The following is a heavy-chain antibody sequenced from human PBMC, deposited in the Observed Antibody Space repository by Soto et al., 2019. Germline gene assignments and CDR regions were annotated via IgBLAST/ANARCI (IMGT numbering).Heavy chain of an antibody. CDR3: ARSPLYSGKYYYYGMDV. D-gene: IGHD1-26*01. CDR2: ISYDGSNK. CDR1: GFTFSSYA. J-gene: IGHJ6*02. Sequence: GGSLRLSCAASGFTFSSYAMHWVRQAPGKGLEWVAVISYDGSNKYYADSVKGRFTISRDNSKNTLYLQMNSLRAEDTAVYYCARSPLYSGKYYYYGMDVWGQGTTVTVSS. V-gene: IGHV3-30-3*01.